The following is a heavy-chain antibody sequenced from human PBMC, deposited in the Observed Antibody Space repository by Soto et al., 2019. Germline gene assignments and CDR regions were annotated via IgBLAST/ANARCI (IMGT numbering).Heavy chain of an antibody. D-gene: IGHD1-1*01. CDR2: ISSSSSYI. CDR3: ARDGTGDY. Sequence: PGGSLRLSCAASGFTFDDYAMHWVRQAPGKGLEWVSGISSSSSYIDYADSVKGRFTISRDNAKNSLYLQMNSLRAEDTAVYYCARDGTGDYWGQGTLVTVSS. V-gene: IGHV3-21*01. J-gene: IGHJ4*02. CDR1: GFTFDDYA.